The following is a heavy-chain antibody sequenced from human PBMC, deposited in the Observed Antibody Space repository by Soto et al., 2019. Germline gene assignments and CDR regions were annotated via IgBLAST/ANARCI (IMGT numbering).Heavy chain of an antibody. CDR2: IIPIFGTA. J-gene: IGHJ4*02. V-gene: IGHV1-69*01. Sequence: QVQLVQSGAEVKKPGSSVKVSCKASGGTFSSYSINWVRQAPGQGLEWMGEIIPIFGTANYAQKFQGRVTIPADDPTSTAYMELSSLRPEDTAVYYCARDGGRHSGGIDYWGQGNLVTVSS. CDR3: ARDGGRHSGGIDY. CDR1: GGTFSSYS. D-gene: IGHD1-26*01.